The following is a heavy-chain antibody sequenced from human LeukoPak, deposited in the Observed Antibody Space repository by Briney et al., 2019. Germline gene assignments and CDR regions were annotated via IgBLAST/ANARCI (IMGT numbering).Heavy chain of an antibody. CDR3: ATDMLAGSYGMDV. Sequence: GASVKVSCKASGYTFTSYYMHWVRQAPGQGLEWMGGFDPEDGETIYAQKFQGRVTMTEDTSTDTAYMELSSLRSEDTAVYYCATDMLAGSYGMDVWGQGTTVTVSS. CDR2: FDPEDGET. D-gene: IGHD6-19*01. V-gene: IGHV1-24*01. CDR1: GYTFTSYY. J-gene: IGHJ6*02.